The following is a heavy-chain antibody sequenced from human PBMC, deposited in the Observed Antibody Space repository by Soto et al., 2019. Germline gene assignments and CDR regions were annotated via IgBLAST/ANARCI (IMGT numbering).Heavy chain of an antibody. Sequence: QVQLVQSGAEVKKPGASVKVSCKASGYTCTSYGISWVRQAPGQGLEWMGWISAYNGNTNYAQKLQGRVTMTTDTSTSTAYMELRSLRSDDTAVYYCARVFVVVPAARVYYYYYMDVWGKGTTVTVSS. CDR2: ISAYNGNT. CDR1: GYTCTSYG. V-gene: IGHV1-18*01. D-gene: IGHD2-2*01. CDR3: ARVFVVVPAARVYYYYYMDV. J-gene: IGHJ6*03.